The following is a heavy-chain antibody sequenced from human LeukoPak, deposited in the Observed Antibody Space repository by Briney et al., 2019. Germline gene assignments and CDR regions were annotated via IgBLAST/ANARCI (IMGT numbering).Heavy chain of an antibody. J-gene: IGHJ4*01. CDR2: MWSDGSNR. CDR3: ARDAQRGFDYSNSLRY. Sequence: GGSLRLSCAASGFIFSHCGMHWVRQAPGKGLEWVAVMWSDGSNRFYAGSVKGRFTISRDNAQNTVFLQMNSLRAEDTAMYYCARDAQRGFDYSNSLRYWGHGTLVTVSS. V-gene: IGHV3-33*01. CDR1: GFIFSHCG. D-gene: IGHD4-11*01.